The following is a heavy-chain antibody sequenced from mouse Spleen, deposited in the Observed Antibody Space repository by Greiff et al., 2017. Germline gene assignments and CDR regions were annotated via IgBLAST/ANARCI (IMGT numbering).Heavy chain of an antibody. CDR1: GYTFTSYW. J-gene: IGHJ1*03. Sequence: QVQLQQPGAELVKPGASVKLSCKASGYTFTSYWMHWVKQRPGQGLEWIGMIHPNSGSTNYNEKFKSKATLTVDKSSSTAYMQLSSLTSEDSAVDYCARCENGYYEYFDVWGTGTTVTVSS. CDR3: ARCENGYYEYFDV. CDR2: IHPNSGST. D-gene: IGHD2-3*01. V-gene: IGHV1-64*01.